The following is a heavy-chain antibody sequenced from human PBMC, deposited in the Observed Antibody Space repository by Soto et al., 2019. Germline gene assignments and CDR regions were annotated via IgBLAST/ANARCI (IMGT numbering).Heavy chain of an antibody. V-gene: IGHV3-64*01. Sequence: EVQLVESGGGLVQPGGSLRLSCAASGFTFSNYAMDWVRQAPGKVLEYVSGISSNGVGTYYANSVKDRFTISRDNSKNTLYLQMGSLSAEDMDVYYCARREQTVYYYMDVWGKGTSVTVS. CDR1: GFTFSNYA. CDR3: ARREQTVYYYMDV. D-gene: IGHD4-4*01. CDR2: ISSNGVGT. J-gene: IGHJ6*03.